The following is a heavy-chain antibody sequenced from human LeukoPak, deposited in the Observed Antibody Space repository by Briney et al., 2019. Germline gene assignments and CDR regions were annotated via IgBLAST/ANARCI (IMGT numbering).Heavy chain of an antibody. CDR3: ALYMSSYYDSSGYLAIDY. J-gene: IGHJ4*02. CDR1: GYTFTSYG. D-gene: IGHD3-22*01. CDR2: ISAYNGNT. V-gene: IGHV1-18*01. Sequence: GASVKVSCKASGYTFTSYGISWVRQAPGQGLEWMGWISAYNGNTNYAQKLQGRVTITTDTSTSTAYMELGNLKSDDTAVYYWALYMSSYYDSSGYLAIDYWGQGTLVTVSS.